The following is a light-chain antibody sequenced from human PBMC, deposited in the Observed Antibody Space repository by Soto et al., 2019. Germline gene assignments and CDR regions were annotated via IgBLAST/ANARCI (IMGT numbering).Light chain of an antibody. Sequence: QSVLTQPPSSSATPGQWVTISCSGSSSNIGTNYVYWYQQLPGTAPKLLIYKNNERPSGVPDRFSGSKSGTSASLTISGLRSEDKADYYCATWDDSLSGFVFGTGTKLTVL. CDR3: ATWDDSLSGFV. J-gene: IGLJ1*01. CDR1: SSNIGTNY. V-gene: IGLV1-47*01. CDR2: KNN.